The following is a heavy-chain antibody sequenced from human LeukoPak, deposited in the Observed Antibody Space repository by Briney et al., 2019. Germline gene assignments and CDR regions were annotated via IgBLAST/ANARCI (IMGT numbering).Heavy chain of an antibody. CDR3: AKMVREFYTISYYFGY. CDR1: GFTFSGYA. V-gene: IGHV3-23*01. D-gene: IGHD2-8*01. J-gene: IGHJ4*02. CDR2: ISGSGAGT. Sequence: GGSLRLSCAASGFTFSGYAMNWVRQAPGKGLEWVSGISGSGAGTYYADSVKGRFTISRDNSKNTLYLQMNSLRADDTAVYYCAKMVREFYTISYYFGYWGQGTLVTASS.